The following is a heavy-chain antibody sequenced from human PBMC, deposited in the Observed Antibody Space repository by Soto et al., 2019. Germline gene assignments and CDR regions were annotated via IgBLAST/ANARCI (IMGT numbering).Heavy chain of an antibody. J-gene: IGHJ4*02. CDR2: ISYDGSNK. Sequence: GGSLRLSCAASGFTFSSYGMHWVRQAPGKGLEWVAVISYDGSNKYYADSVKGRFTISRDNSKNTLYLQMNSLRAEDTAVYYCAKEMLVVPAASFDYWGQGTLVTVSS. CDR1: GFTFSSYG. V-gene: IGHV3-30*18. CDR3: AKEMLVVPAASFDY. D-gene: IGHD2-2*01.